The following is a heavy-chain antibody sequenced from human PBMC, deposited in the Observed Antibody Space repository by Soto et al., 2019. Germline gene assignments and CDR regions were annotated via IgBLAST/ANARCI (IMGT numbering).Heavy chain of an antibody. V-gene: IGHV1-8*01. CDR1: GYTFTSYD. J-gene: IGHJ4*02. CDR3: ARGILLWFGELLGPFDY. D-gene: IGHD3-10*01. Sequence: ASVKVSCKASGYTFTSYDINWVRQATGQGLEWMGWMNPNSGNTGYAQKFQGRVTMTRNTSISTAYMELSSLRSEDTAVYYCARGILLWFGELLGPFDYWGQGTLVTVSS. CDR2: MNPNSGNT.